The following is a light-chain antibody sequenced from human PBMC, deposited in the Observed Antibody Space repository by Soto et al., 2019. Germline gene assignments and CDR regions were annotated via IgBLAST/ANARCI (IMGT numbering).Light chain of an antibody. CDR2: GAS. Sequence: EIVLTQSPGTLSLSPGERATLSCRASQSVSSSYLAWYQQKLGQAPRLLIYGASSRATDIPDRFSGSGSGTDFNLTISRLEPEDFAGYYCQQYGSSPRTFGQGTKV. J-gene: IGKJ1*01. CDR1: QSVSSSY. V-gene: IGKV3-20*01. CDR3: QQYGSSPRT.